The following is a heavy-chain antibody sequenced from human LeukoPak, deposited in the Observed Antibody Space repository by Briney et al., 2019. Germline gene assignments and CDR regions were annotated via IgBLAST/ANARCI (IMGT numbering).Heavy chain of an antibody. J-gene: IGHJ4*02. D-gene: IGHD4-11*01. CDR1: GYSISSGYY. V-gene: IGHV4-38-2*01. CDR3: ARGISTTGHDY. Sequence: SETLSLTCAVPGYSISSGYYWGWIRQPPGKGPEWIGSVFHTGSSYYIPSLKSRVTISVDTSKNQFSLEVSSVTAADTAIYYCARGISTTGHDYWGPGTLVTVSS. CDR2: VFHTGSS.